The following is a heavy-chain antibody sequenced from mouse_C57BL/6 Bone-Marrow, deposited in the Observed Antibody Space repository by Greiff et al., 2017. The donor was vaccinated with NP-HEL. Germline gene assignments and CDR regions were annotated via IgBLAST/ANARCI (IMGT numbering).Heavy chain of an antibody. CDR1: GYAFSSSW. CDR2: IYPGDGDT. J-gene: IGHJ4*01. Sequence: VQLQQSGPELVKPGASVKISCKASGYAFSSSWMNWVKQRPGKGLEWIGRIYPGDGDTNYNGKFKGKATLTADKSSSTAYMQLSSLTSEDSAVYCCARSRDYSYYYAMDYWGQGTSVTVSS. V-gene: IGHV1-82*01. CDR3: ARSRDYSYYYAMDY. D-gene: IGHD1-1*01.